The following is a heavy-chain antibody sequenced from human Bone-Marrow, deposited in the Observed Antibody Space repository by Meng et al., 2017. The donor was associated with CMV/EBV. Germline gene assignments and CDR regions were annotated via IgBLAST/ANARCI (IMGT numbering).Heavy chain of an antibody. D-gene: IGHD4-11*01. CDR3: ARVTTVTTPY. J-gene: IGHJ4*02. CDR2: ISSNEGST. Sequence: GGALRLSCAASGFTFSSYAMHWVRQAPGKGLEYVSAISSNEGSTYYADSVKGRFTISRDNSKNTLYLQMGSLRAEDMAVYYCARVTTVTTPYWGQGTLVTVYS. CDR1: GFTFSSYA. V-gene: IGHV3-64*02.